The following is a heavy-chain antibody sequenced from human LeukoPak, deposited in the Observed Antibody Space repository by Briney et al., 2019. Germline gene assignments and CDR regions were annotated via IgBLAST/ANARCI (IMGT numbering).Heavy chain of an antibody. D-gene: IGHD5-24*01. CDR2: ISNTGDTI. J-gene: IGHJ4*02. Sequence: PGGSLRLSCAASGLTLSGFYMSWIRQAPGKGLEWLSYISNTGDTILYADSVKGRFTISRDNAKNSLYLQMNSLRAEDTAVYYCASSPLSRDGYNPIDYWGQGTLVTVSS. CDR1: GLTLSGFY. CDR3: ASSPLSRDGYNPIDY. V-gene: IGHV3-11*01.